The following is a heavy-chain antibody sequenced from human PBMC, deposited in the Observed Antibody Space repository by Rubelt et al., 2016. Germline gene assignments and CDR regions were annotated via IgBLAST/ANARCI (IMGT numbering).Heavy chain of an antibody. Sequence: QLQLQESGPGLVKPSETLSLACTVSDASIRSNSYYWGWIRQPPGKGLEWIGEINHSGSTNYNPSLKSRVTISVDTSKNQCSLELGSGPAADTAWYYCARGLFPGIAGLCCWGQGTLVTVSA. D-gene: IGHD6-13*01. CDR3: ARGLFPGIAGLCC. J-gene: IGHJ4*02. CDR2: INHSGST. V-gene: IGHV4-39*01. CDR1: DASIRSNSYY.